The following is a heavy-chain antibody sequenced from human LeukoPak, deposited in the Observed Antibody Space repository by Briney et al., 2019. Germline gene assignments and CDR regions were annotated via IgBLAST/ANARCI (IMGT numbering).Heavy chain of an antibody. CDR2: ISYDGSNK. D-gene: IGHD3-22*01. CDR3: ARGLGYDSSALLGGAFDI. V-gene: IGHV3-30-3*01. CDR1: GFTFSSYA. Sequence: GRSLRLSCAASGFTFSSYALHWVRQAPGKGLEWVAVISYDGSNKYYAASVKGRFTISRDNSKNTLYLQMNSLRAEDTPVYYCARGLGYDSSALLGGAFDIWGQGTMVTVSS. J-gene: IGHJ3*02.